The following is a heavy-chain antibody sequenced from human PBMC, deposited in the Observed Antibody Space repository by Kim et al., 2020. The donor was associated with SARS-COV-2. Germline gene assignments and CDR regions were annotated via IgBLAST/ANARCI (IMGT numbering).Heavy chain of an antibody. CDR1: GFTFSTYA. J-gene: IGHJ4*02. CDR3: AKGFSSFYHHLDC. V-gene: IGHV3-23*01. CDR2: INNGGT. Sequence: GGSLRLSCAASGFTFSTYAMTWVRQAPGKRLEWVSIINNGGTYYADSVKGRFTISRDNSKNTVYLQMNSLRAEDTAVYYCAKGFSSFYHHLDCWGQGTLVTVSS. D-gene: IGHD3-3*02.